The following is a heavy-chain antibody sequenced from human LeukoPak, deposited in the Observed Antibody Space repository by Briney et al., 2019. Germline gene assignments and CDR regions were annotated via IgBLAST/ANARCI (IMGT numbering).Heavy chain of an antibody. J-gene: IGHJ4*02. Sequence: GGSLRLSCAASGFTFDDYAMPWVRQAPVKGLEWVSGISWNSGSIGYADSVKGRFTISRDNAKNSLYLQMNSLRAEDTALYYCAPIKLMVPGLDWGQGTLVTVSS. CDR3: APIKLMVPGLD. CDR1: GFTFDDYA. V-gene: IGHV3-9*01. D-gene: IGHD2-8*01. CDR2: ISWNSGSI.